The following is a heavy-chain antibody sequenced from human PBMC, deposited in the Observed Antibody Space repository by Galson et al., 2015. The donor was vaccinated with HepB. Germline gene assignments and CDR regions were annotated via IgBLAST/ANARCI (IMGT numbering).Heavy chain of an antibody. Sequence: ETLSLTCTVSGGSISSSNYYWGWIRQPPGEGLEWIGSNFYSGSTYYNPSLKGRVTISVETSKNQLSLKVNSVTAADTAFYYCASGRRDGYRYFVYRGQGTLVTVSS. V-gene: IGHV4-39*01. CDR2: NFYSGST. CDR1: GGSISSSNYY. J-gene: IGHJ4*02. D-gene: IGHD5-24*01. CDR3: ASGRRDGYRYFVY.